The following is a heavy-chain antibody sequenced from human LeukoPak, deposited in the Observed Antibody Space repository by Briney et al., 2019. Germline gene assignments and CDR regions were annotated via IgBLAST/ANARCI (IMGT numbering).Heavy chain of an antibody. CDR2: INPSGSAT. Sequence: ASVKVSCKASGFTFTTHWMHWVRQAPGQGLEWMGVINPSGSATIYTQNFQGRVTMTRDTSTSTVYMELSSLRSEDTAIYYCARDNSRSEGGITFWWFDLWGQGTLVTVPS. J-gene: IGHJ5*02. V-gene: IGHV1-46*01. CDR1: GFTFTTHW. D-gene: IGHD3-16*01. CDR3: ARDNSRSEGGITFWWFDL.